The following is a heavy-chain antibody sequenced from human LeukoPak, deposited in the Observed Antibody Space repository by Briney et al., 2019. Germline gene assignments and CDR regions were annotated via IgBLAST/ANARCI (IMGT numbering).Heavy chain of an antibody. J-gene: IGHJ4*02. V-gene: IGHV3-21*04. D-gene: IGHD6-19*01. CDR1: GFTFRKYS. CDR3: AKDVANRWLRYYFDY. Sequence: PGGSLRLSCAASGFTFRKYSMNWVRQAPGKGLEWVSYISSSSSNIYYADSVKGRFTISRDNAKNSLYLQMNSLRAEDTAVYYCAKDVANRWLRYYFDYWGQGTLVTVSS. CDR2: ISSSSSNI.